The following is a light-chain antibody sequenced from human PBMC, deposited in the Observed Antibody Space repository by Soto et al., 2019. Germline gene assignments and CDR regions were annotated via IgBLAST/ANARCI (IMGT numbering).Light chain of an antibody. CDR2: GAS. V-gene: IGKV3-15*01. Sequence: EIVMTQSPATLSVSPGERATLSCRASQSVSRNLAWYQQKPGQAPRLLIYGASTRATGIPARFSGSGSGTDFTPTISSLQSEDFAVYYCQQYNNWPPYTFGQGTKLEIK. CDR1: QSVSRN. CDR3: QQYNNWPPYT. J-gene: IGKJ2*01.